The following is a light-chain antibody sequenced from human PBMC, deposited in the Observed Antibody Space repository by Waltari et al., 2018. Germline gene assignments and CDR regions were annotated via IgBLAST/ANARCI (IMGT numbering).Light chain of an antibody. V-gene: IGKV3-20*01. Sequence: ENVLTPSPGTLSLSPGERVSLSCRASEPVNNNYLAWYQQKPGQAPRLLIYDVFKRATGIPDRFSGSGSGTDFTLTISRLEPEDFAVYYCHQYGSPPRTFGQGTKVDI. CDR1: EPVNNNY. CDR2: DVF. J-gene: IGKJ1*01. CDR3: HQYGSPPRT.